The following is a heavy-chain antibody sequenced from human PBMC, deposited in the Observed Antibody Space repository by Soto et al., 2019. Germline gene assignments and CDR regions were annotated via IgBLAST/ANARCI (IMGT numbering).Heavy chain of an antibody. D-gene: IGHD3-10*01. Sequence: GASVKVSCKASGYTFTSYDINWVRQATGQGLEWMGWMNPNSGNTGYAQKFQGRVTMTRNTSISTAYMELSSLRSEDTAVYYCARYGYGSGGSYYYYYYYMDVWGKGTTVTVSS. V-gene: IGHV1-8*01. CDR1: GYTFTSYD. J-gene: IGHJ6*03. CDR2: MNPNSGNT. CDR3: ARYGYGSGGSYYYYYYYMDV.